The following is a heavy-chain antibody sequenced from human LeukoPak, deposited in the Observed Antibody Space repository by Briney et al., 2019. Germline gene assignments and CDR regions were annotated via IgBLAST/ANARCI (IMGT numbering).Heavy chain of an antibody. D-gene: IGHD2-15*01. CDR1: GYSISSGYY. CDR2: IYHSGST. CDR3: AGVNTSIVVVVAAMGYFDY. J-gene: IGHJ4*02. Sequence: SETLSLTCAVSGYSISSGYYWGWIRQPPGKGLEWIGSIYHSGSTYYNPSLKSRVTISVDTSKNQFSLKLSSVTAADTAVCYCAGVNTSIVVVVAAMGYFDYWGQGTLVTVSS. V-gene: IGHV4-38-2*01.